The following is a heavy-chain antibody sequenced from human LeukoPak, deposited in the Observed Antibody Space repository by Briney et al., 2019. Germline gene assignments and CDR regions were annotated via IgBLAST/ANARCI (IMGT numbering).Heavy chain of an antibody. V-gene: IGHV3-73*01. CDR1: GFDFNSYW. CDR3: TGDFWSGYSAHAFDI. CDR2: IRSKANSYAT. D-gene: IGHD3-3*01. J-gene: IGHJ3*02. Sequence: GGSLRLSCAASGFDFNSYWMSWVRQAPGKGLEWVGRIRSKANSYATAYAASVKGRFTISRDDSKNTAYLQMNSLKTEDTAVYYCTGDFWSGYSAHAFDIWGQGTMVTVSS.